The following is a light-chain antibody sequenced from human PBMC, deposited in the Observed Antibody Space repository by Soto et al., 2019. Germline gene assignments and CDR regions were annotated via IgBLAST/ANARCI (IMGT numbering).Light chain of an antibody. CDR1: QDINSY. J-gene: IGKJ4*01. CDR3: QQYDNLPLT. CDR2: DAS. Sequence: DIQMTQSPSSLSASVGDRVTITCQATQDINSYLGWYQQKPGKAPKLLIFDASNLETGVPSRFSGSGSGTDFTFTISSLQPEDFATYYCQQYDNLPLTFGGGNKVDIK. V-gene: IGKV1-33*01.